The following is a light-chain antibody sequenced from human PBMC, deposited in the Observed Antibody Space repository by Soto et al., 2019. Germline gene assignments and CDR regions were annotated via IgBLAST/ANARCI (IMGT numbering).Light chain of an antibody. J-gene: IGKJ1*01. CDR1: QSVSSN. V-gene: IGKV3-15*01. Sequence: IVMTQSPATLSVSPGERATLSCRASQSVSSNLAWYQQKPGQAPRLLIYGASTRATGITARFSGSGSGTGFTLTICSLQSEDFAVYYCQQYNNWARTFGKGTKVDIK. CDR2: GAS. CDR3: QQYNNWART.